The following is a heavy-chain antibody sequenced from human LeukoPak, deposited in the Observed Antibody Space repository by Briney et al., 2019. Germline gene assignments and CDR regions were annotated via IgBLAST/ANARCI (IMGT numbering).Heavy chain of an antibody. D-gene: IGHD5-18*01. CDR2: IYYSGST. V-gene: IGHV4-59*01. CDR1: GGSISSYY. CDR3: ARDLPDTAMVY. J-gene: IGHJ4*02. Sequence: SETLSLTCTVSGGSISSYYWSWIRQPPGKRLERIGYIYYSGSTNYNPSLKSRVTISVDTSKNQFSLKLSSVTAADTAVYYCARDLPDTAMVYWGQGTLVTVSS.